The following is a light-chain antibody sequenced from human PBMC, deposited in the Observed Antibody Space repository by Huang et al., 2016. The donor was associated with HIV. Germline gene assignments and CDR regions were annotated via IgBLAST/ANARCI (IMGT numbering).Light chain of an antibody. CDR3: QQYNNWPPGT. CDR1: QSVSSN. CDR2: GAS. V-gene: IGKV3-15*01. Sequence: EIVMTQSPATLSVSPGERATLSCRASQSVSSNVAWYQQKPGQAPRLLIDGASTRATGIPGRFSGIGSGTEFTLTISSLQSEDFAVYYCQQYNNWPPGTFGQGTKVEIK. J-gene: IGKJ1*01.